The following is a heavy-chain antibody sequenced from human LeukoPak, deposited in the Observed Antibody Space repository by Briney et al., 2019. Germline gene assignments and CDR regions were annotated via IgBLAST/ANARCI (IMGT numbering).Heavy chain of an antibody. J-gene: IGHJ4*02. CDR2: IRYDGTNK. V-gene: IGHV3-30*02. CDR1: GFTFSSYG. Sequence: GGSLRLSCAASGFTFSSYGMHWVRQAPGKGLEWVTFIRYDGTNKYYADSVKGRFTISRDNSKNTLYLQMNSLRVEDTAVYYCARTYSSSWGIIDYWGQGTLVTVSS. CDR3: ARTYSSSWGIIDY. D-gene: IGHD6-13*01.